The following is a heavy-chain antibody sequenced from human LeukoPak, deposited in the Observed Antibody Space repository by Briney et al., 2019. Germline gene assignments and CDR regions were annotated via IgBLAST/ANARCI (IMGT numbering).Heavy chain of an antibody. J-gene: IGHJ4*02. CDR2: IWYDGSNK. CDR1: GFTFSSYG. V-gene: IGHV3-33*01. Sequence: GRSLRLSCAASGFTFSSYGMHWVRQAPGKGLEWVAVIWYDGSNKYYADSVKGRFTISRDNFKNTLYLQMNSLRAEDPAVYYCARDSDRSSWCFDYWGKGTLVTVSS. CDR3: ARDSDRSSWCFDY. D-gene: IGHD6-13*01.